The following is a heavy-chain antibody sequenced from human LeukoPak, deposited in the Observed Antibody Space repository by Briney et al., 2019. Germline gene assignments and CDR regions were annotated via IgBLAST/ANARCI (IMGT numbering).Heavy chain of an antibody. CDR2: IYYTGST. CDR3: ARDPTNLNYYDSSGYGLGY. V-gene: IGHV4-39*07. J-gene: IGHJ4*02. Sequence: SETLSLTCTVSGGSISSSSSCWGWIRQPPGKRLEWIASIYYTGSTYYNPSLQSRVIISVDTSKNQFSLKLSSVTAADTAVYYCARDPTNLNYYDSSGYGLGYWGQGTLVTVSS. D-gene: IGHD3-22*01. CDR1: GGSISSSSSC.